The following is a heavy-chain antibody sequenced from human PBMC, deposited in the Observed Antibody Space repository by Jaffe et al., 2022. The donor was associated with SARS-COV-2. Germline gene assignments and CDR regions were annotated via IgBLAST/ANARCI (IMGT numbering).Heavy chain of an antibody. D-gene: IGHD5-18*01. CDR3: ARRTGYTLDY. Sequence: QVQLQESGPGLVKPSQTLSLTCTVSGGSISSGSYYWSWIRQPAGKGLEWIGRIYTSGSTNYNPSLKSRVTISVDTSKNQFSLKLSSVTAADTAVYYCARRTGYTLDYWGQGTLVTVSS. CDR1: GGSISSGSYY. CDR2: IYTSGST. J-gene: IGHJ4*02. V-gene: IGHV4-61*02.